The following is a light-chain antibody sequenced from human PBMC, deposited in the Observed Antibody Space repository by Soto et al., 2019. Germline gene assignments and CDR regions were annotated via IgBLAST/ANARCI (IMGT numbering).Light chain of an antibody. CDR1: SSDVGGYNY. CDR2: DVS. CDR3: RSYTSSSTLYV. Sequence: QSALTQPASVSGSPGQSITIACTGTSSDVGGYNYVSWYQQHQGKAPKLMIYDVSNRPSGVSNRFSGSKSGNTASLTISGLKAEDEADYYCRSYTSSSTLYVFGTGTKLTVL. J-gene: IGLJ1*01. V-gene: IGLV2-14*01.